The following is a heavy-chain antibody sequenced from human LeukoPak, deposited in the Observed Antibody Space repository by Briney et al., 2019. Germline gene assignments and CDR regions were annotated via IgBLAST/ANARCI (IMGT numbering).Heavy chain of an antibody. J-gene: IGHJ1*01. V-gene: IGHV5-10-1*01. D-gene: IGHD1-1*01. Sequence: GESLKISCKSSGYSFTSYWISWVRQMPGKGLEWMGRIDPSDSYTNYSPSFQGHVTISADKSMTTAYLQWTSLKASDTAMYYCARQLTGYAPREWGQGTLVTVSS. CDR1: GYSFTSYW. CDR2: IDPSDSYT. CDR3: ARQLTGYAPRE.